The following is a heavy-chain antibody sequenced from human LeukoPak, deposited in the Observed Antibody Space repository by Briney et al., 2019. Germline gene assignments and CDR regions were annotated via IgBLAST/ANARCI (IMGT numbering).Heavy chain of an antibody. Sequence: GGSLRLSCAASGFTFSSYAMSWVRQAPGKGLEWVSAIGGSGGSTYYADSVKGRFTISRDNCKNTLYLQMNSLRAEDTAVYYCAKDRSRLGGPEDYWGQGTLVTVSS. J-gene: IGHJ4*02. CDR2: IGGSGGST. CDR3: AKDRSRLGGPEDY. D-gene: IGHD3-16*01. V-gene: IGHV3-23*01. CDR1: GFTFSSYA.